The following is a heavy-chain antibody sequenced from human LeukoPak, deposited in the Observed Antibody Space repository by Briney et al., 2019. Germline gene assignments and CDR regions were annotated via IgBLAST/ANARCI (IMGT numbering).Heavy chain of an antibody. V-gene: IGHV1-69*17. CDR1: GGTFSKYA. CDR2: ITPTYGLV. CDR3: ATGTNSLYGSNRFQGYFDD. J-gene: IGHJ4*02. Sequence: GSSVKVSCKASGGTFSKYAISWVRQAPGQGLEWMGGITPTYGLVHYAQKFQGRVTLTTDTSTGTADLEMNSLTFEDTAVYYCATGTNSLYGSNRFQGYFDDWGQGTPVTVLS. D-gene: IGHD6-13*01.